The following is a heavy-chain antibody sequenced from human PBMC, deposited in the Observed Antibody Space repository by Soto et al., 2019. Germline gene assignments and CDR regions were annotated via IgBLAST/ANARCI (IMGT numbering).Heavy chain of an antibody. Sequence: EVQLVESGGGLVQPGGSLRLSCAASGFSFSNYWMHWVRQAPGKGLVWVSRIYSDGSGTMYADSVKGRFTISRDNAKSTLYLQINSLRAEDTAVYYCATLNSFGSDYWGRGTLVTVSS. J-gene: IGHJ4*02. CDR1: GFSFSNYW. D-gene: IGHD5-18*01. V-gene: IGHV3-74*03. CDR3: ATLNSFGSDY. CDR2: IYSDGSGT.